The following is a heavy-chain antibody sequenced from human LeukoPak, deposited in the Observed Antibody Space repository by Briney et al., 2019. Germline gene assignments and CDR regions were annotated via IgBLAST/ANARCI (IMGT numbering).Heavy chain of an antibody. Sequence: QPGGSLRLSCAASGFTFSSYAMSWVRQAPGKGLEWVSISGSGGSTYYADSVKGRFTISRDNSRNTVYMQMNSLRAEDTAVYFCAKRAHLIGGEFDYWGQGTLGTVSS. J-gene: IGHJ4*02. D-gene: IGHD2-15*01. CDR2: ISGSGGST. V-gene: IGHV3-23*01. CDR3: AKRAHLIGGEFDY. CDR1: GFTFSSYA.